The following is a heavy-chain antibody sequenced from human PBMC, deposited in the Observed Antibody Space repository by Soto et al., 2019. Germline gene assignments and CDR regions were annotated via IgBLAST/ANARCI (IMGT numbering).Heavy chain of an antibody. Sequence: QVQLVESGGGVVQPGRSLRLSCAASGFTFSSYGMHWVRQAPGKGLEWVAVISYDGSNKYYADSVKGRFTISRDNSKNTLYLQMNSLRAEDTAVYYCANRDIYSGYDWLDYWGQGTLVTVSS. CDR1: GFTFSSYG. CDR3: ANRDIYSGYDWLDY. J-gene: IGHJ4*02. D-gene: IGHD5-12*01. CDR2: ISYDGSNK. V-gene: IGHV3-30*18.